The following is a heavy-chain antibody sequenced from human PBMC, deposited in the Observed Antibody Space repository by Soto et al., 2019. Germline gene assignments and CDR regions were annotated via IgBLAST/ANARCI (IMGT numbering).Heavy chain of an antibody. CDR3: AIDLAAAGTGEFDY. V-gene: IGHV1-18*04. D-gene: IGHD6-13*01. Sequence: GASVKVSCKASGYTFTSYGISWVRQAPGQGLEWMGWISAYNGNINYAHNLQGRVTMTTDTSTGTAYMELRSLRSDDTAVYYCAIDLAAAGTGEFDYWGQGALVTVSS. J-gene: IGHJ4*02. CDR1: GYTFTSYG. CDR2: ISAYNGNI.